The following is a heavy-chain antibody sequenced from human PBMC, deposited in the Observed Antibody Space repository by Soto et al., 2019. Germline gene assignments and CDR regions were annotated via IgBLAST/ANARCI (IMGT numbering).Heavy chain of an antibody. V-gene: IGHV3-23*01. CDR3: AKVGTDFWRKYYFDY. CDR2: ISGSGGST. CDR1: GFTFSSYA. Sequence: GGSLRLSCAASGFTFSSYAMSWVRQAPGKGREWVSAISGSGGSTYYADSVKGRFTISRDNSKNTLYLQMNSLRAEDTAVYYCAKVGTDFWRKYYFDYWGQGTLVTVSS. D-gene: IGHD3-3*01. J-gene: IGHJ4*02.